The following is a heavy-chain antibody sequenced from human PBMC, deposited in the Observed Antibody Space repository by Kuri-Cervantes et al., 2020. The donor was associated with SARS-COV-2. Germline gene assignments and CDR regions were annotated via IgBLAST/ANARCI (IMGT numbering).Heavy chain of an antibody. CDR3: ARPYGDDLNWYFDL. Sequence: SETLSLTCAVYDGSFSGYYWSWIRQPPGKGLEWIGEINHSGSTNYNPSLKSRVTISVDTSKNQFSLKLSSVTAADTAVYYCARPYGDDLNWYFDLWGRGTLVTVSS. J-gene: IGHJ2*01. D-gene: IGHD4-17*01. CDR2: INHSGST. CDR1: DGSFSGYY. V-gene: IGHV4-34*01.